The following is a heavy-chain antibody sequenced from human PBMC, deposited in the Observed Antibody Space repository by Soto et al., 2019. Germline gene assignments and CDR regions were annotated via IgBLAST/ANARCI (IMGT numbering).Heavy chain of an antibody. CDR3: ARVDSSNLFYWFGH. CDR2: MNPNSGNT. Sequence: ASLKISNTASGYNFPSPYIDWVRQATGQGLEWMGWMNPNSGNTGYAQKFQGRVTMTRNTSINTAYMELRSLRSEDTAVYFCARVDSSNLFYWFGHRGQVTLFPV. D-gene: IGHD6-13*01. CDR1: GYNFPSPY. J-gene: IGHJ5*02. V-gene: IGHV1-8*01.